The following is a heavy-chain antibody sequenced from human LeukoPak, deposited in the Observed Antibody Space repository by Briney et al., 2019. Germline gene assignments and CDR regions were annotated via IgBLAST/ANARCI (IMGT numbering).Heavy chain of an antibody. CDR2: ISWNSGSI. CDR3: AKDISSSYYYYYMDV. D-gene: IGHD6-13*01. V-gene: IGHV3-9*03. CDR1: GFIFSNYA. J-gene: IGHJ6*03. Sequence: GGSLRLSCAASGFIFSNYAMHWVRQAPGKGLEWVSGISWNSGSIGYADSVKGRFTISRDNAKNSLYLQMNSLRAEDMALYYCAKDISSSYYYYYMDVWGKGTTVTVSS.